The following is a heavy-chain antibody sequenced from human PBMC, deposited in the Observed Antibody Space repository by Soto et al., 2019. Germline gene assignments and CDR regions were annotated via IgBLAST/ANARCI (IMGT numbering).Heavy chain of an antibody. CDR1: GFTFNNYA. CDR3: AKTFLARYCSSSICYDPADYFDY. CDR2: INNGGDNI. J-gene: IGHJ4*02. D-gene: IGHD2-2*01. V-gene: IGHV3-23*01. Sequence: GGSLRLSCAASGFTFNNYAMSLVRQAPGKGLEWVSSINNGGDNIYYADSVKGRFTISRDNSKSTLYLQMNSLRAEDTAVYYCAKTFLARYCSSSICYDPADYFDYWGQGTLVTVSS.